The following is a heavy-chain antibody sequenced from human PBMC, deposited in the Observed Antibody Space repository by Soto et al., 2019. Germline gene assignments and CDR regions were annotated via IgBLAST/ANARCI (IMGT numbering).Heavy chain of an antibody. CDR1: GFTFGDYS. J-gene: IGHJ4*02. CDR3: TRDRKLPDS. Sequence: SLRLACSASGFTFGDYSMTWLRLAPGKGQEWVSFIRNKISGGTAEYAASVRGRFTISRDDSNSIAYLQMNSLKTEDTAVYYCTRDRKLPDSRGQGTPVTIS. V-gene: IGHV3-49*03. CDR2: IRNKISGGTA.